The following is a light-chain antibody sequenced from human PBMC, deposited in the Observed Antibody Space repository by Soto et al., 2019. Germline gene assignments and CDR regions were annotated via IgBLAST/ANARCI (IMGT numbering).Light chain of an antibody. CDR2: KAS. J-gene: IGKJ1*01. V-gene: IGKV1-5*03. CDR1: QNISRW. Sequence: DIQMTQSHTTLSGSIGDRVTITCRASQNISRWLAWYQQKPGKGPKLLIYKASTLKSGVPSRFSGSGSGTEFTLTISSLQPDDFATYYCQDYNSYSEAFGQGTMVDIK. CDR3: QDYNSYSEA.